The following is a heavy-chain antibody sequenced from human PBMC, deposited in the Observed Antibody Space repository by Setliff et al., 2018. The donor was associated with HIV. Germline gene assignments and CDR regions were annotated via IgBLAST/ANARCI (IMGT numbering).Heavy chain of an antibody. CDR2: INPSGGKT. CDR1: GYTFTNYY. V-gene: IGHV1-46*01. Sequence: ASVKVSCKASGYTFTNYYIHWVRQAPGQGLEWMGLINPSGGKTSYAKKFQGRLTMTRDTSRSTVYMELSSLRSEDTAMYYCARCYYDSSGPTDAFDVWGQGTVVTVSS. CDR3: ARCYYDSSGPTDAFDV. J-gene: IGHJ3*01. D-gene: IGHD3-22*01.